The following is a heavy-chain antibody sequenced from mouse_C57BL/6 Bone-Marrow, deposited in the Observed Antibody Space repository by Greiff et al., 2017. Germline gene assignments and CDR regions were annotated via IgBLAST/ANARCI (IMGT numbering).Heavy chain of an antibody. CDR1: GYTFTSYW. CDR2: LHPNSGST. J-gene: IGHJ2*01. CDR3: ASFTTVVAPPYFDY. V-gene: IGHV1-64*01. D-gene: IGHD1-1*01. Sequence: QVQLQQPGAELVKPGASVKLSCKASGYTFTSYWMHWVKQRPGQGLEWIGMLHPNSGSTNYNEKFKSKATLTVDKSSSTAYMQLSSLTSEDSAVYYCASFTTVVAPPYFDYWGQGTTLTVSS.